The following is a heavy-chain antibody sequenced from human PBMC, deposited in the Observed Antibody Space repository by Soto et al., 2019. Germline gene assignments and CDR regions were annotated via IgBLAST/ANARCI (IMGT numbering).Heavy chain of an antibody. CDR1: GYTFTSYA. Sequence: QVQLVQSGAEVKKPGASVKVSCKASGYTFTSYAMHWVRQAPGQRLEWMGWINAGNGNTKYSQKFQGGATITRDTSASTAYMELSSLRSEDTAVYYCARGLVLYYFDYWGQGTLVTVSS. V-gene: IGHV1-3*01. J-gene: IGHJ4*02. CDR2: INAGNGNT. D-gene: IGHD6-13*01. CDR3: ARGLVLYYFDY.